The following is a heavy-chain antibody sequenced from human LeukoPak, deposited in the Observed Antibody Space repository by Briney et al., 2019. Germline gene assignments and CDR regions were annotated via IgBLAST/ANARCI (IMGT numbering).Heavy chain of an antibody. CDR1: GGSTSSYY. Sequence: SETLSLTCTVSGGSTSSYYWSWIRQPPGKGLEWIGYIYYSGTTNYNPSLKSRVTISVDTSKNQFSLKLSSVTAADTAVYYCARGGYSGYDFGDNWFDPWGQGTLVTVSS. J-gene: IGHJ5*02. D-gene: IGHD5-12*01. V-gene: IGHV4-59*12. CDR3: ARGGYSGYDFGDNWFDP. CDR2: IYYSGTT.